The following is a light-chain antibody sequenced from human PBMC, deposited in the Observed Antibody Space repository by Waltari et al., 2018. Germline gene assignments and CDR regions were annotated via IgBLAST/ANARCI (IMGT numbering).Light chain of an antibody. CDR2: VNSDGSH. CDR1: SGHTSQA. CDR3: QTGGHGTWV. V-gene: IGLV4-69*01. J-gene: IGLJ3*02. Sequence: QLVLTQSPSASAPLRASVKLTCTLRSGHTSQAIAWPPQQPEQGPRYLMKVNSDGSHTKGDEIPIRFSGSSSGAERYLTISSLQSEDEADYYCQTGGHGTWVFGGGTKLTVL.